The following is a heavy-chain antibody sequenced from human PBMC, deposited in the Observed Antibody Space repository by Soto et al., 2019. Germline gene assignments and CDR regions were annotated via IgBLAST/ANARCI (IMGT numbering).Heavy chain of an antibody. V-gene: IGHV2-5*02. D-gene: IGHD3-16*02. CDR2: IYWDDDK. CDR3: AHGYYDYIWGSYRLAFDY. J-gene: IGHJ4*02. Sequence: SGPTLVKPTPTLTLSCTFSGFSLSTSGVGVGWIRQPPGKPLERLALIYWDDDKRYSPSLKSRVTITKDTSKNQVVLTMTNMDPMDTATYYCAHGYYDYIWGSYRLAFDYWGQGTLVTVSS. CDR1: GFSLSTSGVG.